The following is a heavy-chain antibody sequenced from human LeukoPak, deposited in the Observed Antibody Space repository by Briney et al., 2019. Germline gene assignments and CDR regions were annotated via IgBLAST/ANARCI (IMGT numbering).Heavy chain of an antibody. CDR2: TNPNSGGT. CDR3: ARSYCSSTSCYDFFDY. CDR1: GYTFTGYY. V-gene: IGHV1-2*02. J-gene: IGHJ4*02. D-gene: IGHD2-2*01. Sequence: GASVKVSCKASGYTFTGYYMHWVRQAPGQGLEWMGWTNPNSGGTNYAQKFQGRVTMTRDTSISTAYMELSRLRSDDTAVYYCARSYCSSTSCYDFFDYWGQGTLVTVSS.